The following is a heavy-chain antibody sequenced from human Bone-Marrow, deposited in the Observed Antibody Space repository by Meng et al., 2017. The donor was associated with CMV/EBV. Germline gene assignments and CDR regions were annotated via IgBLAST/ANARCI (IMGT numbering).Heavy chain of an antibody. CDR3: ARVIQLRYSYGYYFDY. V-gene: IGHV3-11*04. D-gene: IGHD5-18*01. CDR1: EFTFSDYY. Sequence: GESLKISCAASEFTFSDYYMSWIRQAPGKGLEWVSYISSSGSTIYYADSVKGRFTISRDNAKNSLYLQMNSLRAEDTAVYYCARVIQLRYSYGYYFDYWGQGTLVTVSS. J-gene: IGHJ4*02. CDR2: ISSSGSTI.